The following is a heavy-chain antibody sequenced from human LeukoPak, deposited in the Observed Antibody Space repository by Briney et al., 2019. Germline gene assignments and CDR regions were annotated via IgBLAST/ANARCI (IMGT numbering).Heavy chain of an antibody. Sequence: VASVKVSCKVSGYTLTELSMHWVRQAPGKGLEWMGGFDPEDGETIYAQKFQGRVTMTRDTSITTAYMELSRLRSDDTAVYYCARVVAGNWFDPWGQGTLVTVSS. CDR2: FDPEDGET. CDR3: ARVVAGNWFDP. V-gene: IGHV1-24*01. J-gene: IGHJ5*02. CDR1: GYTLTELS. D-gene: IGHD6-19*01.